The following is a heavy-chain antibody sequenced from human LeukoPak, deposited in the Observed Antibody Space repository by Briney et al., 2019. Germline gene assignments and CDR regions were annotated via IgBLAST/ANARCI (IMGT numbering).Heavy chain of an antibody. J-gene: IGHJ3*02. CDR1: GFTFTSYW. Sequence: GGSLRLSCAASGFTFTSYWMHWVRQAPGKGLVWVSLINTDGRTTSYADSVKGRFTISRDNAKNTLYLQMNSLRADDTAVYYCARSFDIWGQGTMVTVSS. CDR2: INTDGRTT. CDR3: ARSFDI. V-gene: IGHV3-74*01.